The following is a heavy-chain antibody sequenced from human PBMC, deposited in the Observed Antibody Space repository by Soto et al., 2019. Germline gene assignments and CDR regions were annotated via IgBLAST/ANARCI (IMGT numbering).Heavy chain of an antibody. D-gene: IGHD6-13*01. V-gene: IGHV1-18*01. Sequence: QVQLVQSGGEVKKPGASVKVSCKASAYTFTNYGISWVRQAPGQGLEWMGWISAYNGNINYAQKFRCRVTMITDTSTSSAYLEVRSLRSYDTAVYYCARSGSSWNLREFDSWGEGPLVTVSS. CDR1: AYTFTNYG. CDR2: ISAYNGNI. CDR3: ARSGSSWNLREFDS. J-gene: IGHJ4*02.